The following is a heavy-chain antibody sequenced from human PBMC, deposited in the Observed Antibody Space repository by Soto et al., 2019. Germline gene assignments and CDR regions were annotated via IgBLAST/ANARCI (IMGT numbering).Heavy chain of an antibody. CDR1: GYTFTSYG. V-gene: IGHV1-18*01. CDR2: ISAYNGNT. J-gene: IGHJ3*02. D-gene: IGHD1-26*01. Sequence: QVQLVQSGAELKKPGASVKVSCKASGYTFTSYGISWVRQAPGQGLEWMGWISAYNGNTNYAQKLQGRVTMTTDTSTSTAYMELRSLRSDDTAVYYCAGDLGWWELVGSDAFDIWGQGTIVTVSS. CDR3: AGDLGWWELVGSDAFDI.